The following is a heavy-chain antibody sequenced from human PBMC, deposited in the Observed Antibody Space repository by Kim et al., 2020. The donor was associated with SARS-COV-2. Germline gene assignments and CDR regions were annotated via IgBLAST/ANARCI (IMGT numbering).Heavy chain of an antibody. CDR3: ARVSHSRVFIVLVVYAKYYFDY. CDR1: GYTFTSYD. Sequence: ASVKVSCKASGYTFTSYDINWVRQATGQGLEWMGWMNPNSGNTGYAQKFQGRVTMTRNTSISTAHMELSSLRSEDTAVYYCARVSHSRVFIVLVVYAKYYFDYWGQGTLVTVSS. J-gene: IGHJ4*02. CDR2: MNPNSGNT. D-gene: IGHD2-8*02. V-gene: IGHV1-8*01.